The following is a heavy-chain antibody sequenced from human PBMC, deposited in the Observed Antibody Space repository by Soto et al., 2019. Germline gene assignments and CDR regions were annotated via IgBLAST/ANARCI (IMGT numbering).Heavy chain of an antibody. CDR2: IDPSDSYT. Sequence: LTISCKGSGYSFTSYWISWVRQMPGKGLEWMGRIDPSDSYTNYSPSFQGHVTISADKSISTAYLQWNSLKASDTAMYYCARHPVMITFGGVIGPYYYYGMDVWGQGNTVTGSS. CDR3: ARHPVMITFGGVIGPYYYYGMDV. V-gene: IGHV5-10-1*01. CDR1: GYSFTSYW. J-gene: IGHJ6*02. D-gene: IGHD3-16*02.